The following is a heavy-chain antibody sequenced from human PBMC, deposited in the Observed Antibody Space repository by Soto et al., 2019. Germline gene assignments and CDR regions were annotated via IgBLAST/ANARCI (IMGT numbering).Heavy chain of an antibody. D-gene: IGHD3-22*01. CDR3: ARETDDHDSSGLDY. Sequence: QVQLVESGGGLVKPGGSLRLSCAASGFIFSDYSMTWIRQAPGRGLEWLSYISGSGTSIYQADSVKGRFTISRDTAKNSLYLQMNSLRAEDTAVYYCARETDDHDSSGLDYWGQGTLVTVSS. CDR2: ISGSGTSI. V-gene: IGHV3-11*01. J-gene: IGHJ4*02. CDR1: GFIFSDYS.